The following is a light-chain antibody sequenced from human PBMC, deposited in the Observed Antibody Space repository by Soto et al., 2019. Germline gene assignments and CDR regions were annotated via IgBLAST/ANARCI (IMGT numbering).Light chain of an antibody. Sequence: EIVLTQSPGTLSLSPGERATLSCGASQSVTSNYLAWYQQKPGQAPRLLIFGASIRVRGIPDRFIGSGSGTDFTLTISRLEPEDFAVYYCQHYVTSLTTFGQGTKV. J-gene: IGKJ1*01. CDR3: QHYVTSLTT. CDR1: QSVTSNY. CDR2: GAS. V-gene: IGKV3-20*01.